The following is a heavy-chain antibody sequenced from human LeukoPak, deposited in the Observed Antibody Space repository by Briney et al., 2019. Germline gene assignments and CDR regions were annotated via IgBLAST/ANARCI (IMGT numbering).Heavy chain of an antibody. J-gene: IGHJ6*02. CDR2: MNPNSGNT. CDR3: ARPRGYSYGHGMDV. V-gene: IGHV1-8*01. Sequence: ASVTVSCKASGYTFTSYDINWVRQAPGQGLEWMGWMNPNSGNTGYAQKFQGRVTMTRNTSISTAYMELSSLRSEDTAVYYCARPRGYSYGHGMDVWGQGTTVTVSS. CDR1: GYTFTSYD. D-gene: IGHD5-18*01.